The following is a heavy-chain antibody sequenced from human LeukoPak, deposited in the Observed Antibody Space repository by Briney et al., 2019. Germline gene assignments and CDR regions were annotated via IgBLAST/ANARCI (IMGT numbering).Heavy chain of an antibody. CDR3: AREYYYDSSGYYQDFDY. CDR2: INPNSGGT. D-gene: IGHD3-22*01. CDR1: GYTFTGYY. V-gene: IGHV1-2*02. Sequence: ASVKVSCKASGYTFTGYYMHWVRQAPGQGLEWMGWINPNSGGTNYAQKFQGRVTTTRDTSISTAYMELSRLRSDDTAVYYCAREYYYDSSGYYQDFDYWGQGTLVTVSS. J-gene: IGHJ4*02.